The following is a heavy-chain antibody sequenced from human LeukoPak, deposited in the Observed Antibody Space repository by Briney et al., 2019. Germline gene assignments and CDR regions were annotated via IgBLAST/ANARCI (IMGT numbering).Heavy chain of an antibody. CDR1: GGTFSSCA. V-gene: IGHV1-69*13. Sequence: SVKVSCKASGGTFSSCAISWVRQAPGQGLEWMGGIIPIFGTANYAQKFQGRVTITADESTSTAYMELSSLRSEDTAVYYCARLVVDYDSSGYWYYYYGMDVGGQGTTVTVSS. CDR3: ARLVVDYDSSGYWYYYYGMDV. J-gene: IGHJ6*02. CDR2: IIPIFGTA. D-gene: IGHD3-22*01.